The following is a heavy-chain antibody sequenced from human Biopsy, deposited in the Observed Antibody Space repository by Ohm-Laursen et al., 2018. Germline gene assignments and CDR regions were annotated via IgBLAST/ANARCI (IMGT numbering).Heavy chain of an antibody. CDR1: GGTFSNYA. Sequence: SVKVSCKVSGGTFSNYAISWVRQAPGEGLEWMGGIIAVSGLVNYAPKFQGRVSITADKSTTTAYMELSNLKSEGTAVYYCATPFQYYDSWGGYPPFDHWGQGTLVTVSS. CDR2: IIAVSGLV. J-gene: IGHJ4*02. CDR3: ATPFQYYDSWGGYPPFDH. V-gene: IGHV1-69*10. D-gene: IGHD3-3*01.